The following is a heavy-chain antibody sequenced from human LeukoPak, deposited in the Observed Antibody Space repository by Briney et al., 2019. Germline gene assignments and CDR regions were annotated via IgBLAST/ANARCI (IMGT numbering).Heavy chain of an antibody. CDR3: ARALGYYDY. J-gene: IGHJ4*02. Sequence: SETLSLTCTVSGGSISNYYWSWVRQPPGKGLECSGYIYYSGSTNYNPSLKSRVTISLDTSKNQFSLKLTSVTAADTALYYCARALGYYDYWGQGTLVTVSS. D-gene: IGHD3-22*01. V-gene: IGHV4-59*01. CDR2: IYYSGST. CDR1: GGSISNYY.